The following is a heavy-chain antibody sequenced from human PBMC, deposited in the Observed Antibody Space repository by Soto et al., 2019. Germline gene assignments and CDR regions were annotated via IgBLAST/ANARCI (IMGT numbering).Heavy chain of an antibody. D-gene: IGHD3-10*01. CDR1: GFTFGDYA. CDR2: MRSKAYGATT. Sequence: EVQLVDSGGGLVQPGRSLRLSCTGSGFTFGDYAVSWVRQAPGKGLEWVGFMRSKAYGATTEYAASVKGRFSISRDDSKRVAYLQMNSLKIEDTAVYYCSRDLLGGSGTYWRYWGQGTLLTVSS. V-gene: IGHV3-49*04. CDR3: SRDLLGGSGTYWRY. J-gene: IGHJ4*02.